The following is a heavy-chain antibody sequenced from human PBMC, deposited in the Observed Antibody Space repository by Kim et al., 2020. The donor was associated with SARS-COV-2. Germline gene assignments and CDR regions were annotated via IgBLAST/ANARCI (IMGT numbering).Heavy chain of an antibody. CDR2: ISGSGGST. CDR1: GFTFSSYA. CDR3: AKGQWGLHIAAAGTGMDV. Sequence: GGSLRLSCAASGFTFSSYAMSWVRQAPGKGLEWVSAISGSGGSTYYADSVKGRFTISRDNSKNTLYLQMNSLRAEDTAVYYCAKGQWGLHIAAAGTGMDVWGQGTTVTVSS. D-gene: IGHD6-13*01. V-gene: IGHV3-23*01. J-gene: IGHJ6*02.